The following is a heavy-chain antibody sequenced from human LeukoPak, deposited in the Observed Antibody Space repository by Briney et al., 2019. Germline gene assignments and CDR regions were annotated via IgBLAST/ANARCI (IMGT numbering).Heavy chain of an antibody. CDR2: ISGSGGST. CDR3: AKTGTVLGYCSSTSCYERLLEFDY. CDR1: GFTFSSYA. V-gene: IGHV3-23*01. J-gene: IGHJ4*02. D-gene: IGHD2-2*01. Sequence: GGSLRLSCAASGFTFSSYAMSWVRQAPGKGLEWVSAISGSGGSTYYADSVKGRFTISRDNSKNTLYLQMNSLRAEDTAVYYCAKTGTVLGYCSSTSCYERLLEFDYWGQGTLVTVSS.